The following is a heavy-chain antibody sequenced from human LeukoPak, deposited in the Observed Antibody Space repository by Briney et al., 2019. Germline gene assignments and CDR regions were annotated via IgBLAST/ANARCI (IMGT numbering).Heavy chain of an antibody. J-gene: IGHJ4*02. V-gene: IGHV4-59*08. CDR1: GGSISSYY. CDR3: ARLPRPRITMVRGATWGGYYFDY. Sequence: SETLSLTCTVSGGSISSYYWSWIRQPPGKGLEWIGYIYYSGSTNYNPSLKSQVTISVDTSKNQFSLKLSSVTAADTAVYYCARLPRPRITMVRGATWGGYYFDYWGQGTLVTVSS. D-gene: IGHD3-10*01. CDR2: IYYSGST.